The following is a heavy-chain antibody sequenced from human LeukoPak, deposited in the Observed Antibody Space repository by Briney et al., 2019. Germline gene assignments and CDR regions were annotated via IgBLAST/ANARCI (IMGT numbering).Heavy chain of an antibody. CDR2: IYSGGSS. D-gene: IGHD5-12*01. Sequence: PGGSLRLSCAASGFTVSSNYMSWVRQAPGKGLEWVSVIYSGGSSYYADSVKGRFTISRDNSKNTLYLQMNSLRAEDTAVYYCARVGSGYSGYDSPFDYWGQGTLVTVSS. CDR3: ARVGSGYSGYDSPFDY. CDR1: GFTVSSNY. J-gene: IGHJ4*02. V-gene: IGHV3-66*01.